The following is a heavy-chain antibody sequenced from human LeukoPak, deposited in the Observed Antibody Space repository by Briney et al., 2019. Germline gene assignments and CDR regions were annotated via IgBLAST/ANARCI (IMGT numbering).Heavy chain of an antibody. Sequence: PGGSLRLSCAASGFSIDSFAMLWVRQAPGKGLEYVSAIDSNGDRTYYANSVKGRFTVSRDNSKNTLFLQMGSLRAEDMALYYCARVMPGAATSYMDVWAKGPRSPSP. CDR3: ARVMPGAATSYMDV. J-gene: IGHJ6*03. D-gene: IGHD6-25*01. CDR2: IDSNGDRT. V-gene: IGHV3-64*01. CDR1: GFSIDSFA.